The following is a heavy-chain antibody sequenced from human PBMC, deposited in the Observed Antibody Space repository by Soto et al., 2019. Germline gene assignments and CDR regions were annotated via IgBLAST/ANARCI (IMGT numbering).Heavy chain of an antibody. V-gene: IGHV4-34*01. D-gene: IGHD3-10*01. CDR1: GGSFSGYY. CDR2: INHSGST. CDR3: ASRPDTYYYGSGSYYNPPY. J-gene: IGHJ4*02. Sequence: SQTLSLTCAVYGGSFSGYYWSWIRQPPGKGLEWIGEINHSGSTNYNPSLKSRVAISVDTSKNQFSLKLSSVTAADTAVYYCASRPDTYYYGSGSYYNPPYWGQGTLVTVSS.